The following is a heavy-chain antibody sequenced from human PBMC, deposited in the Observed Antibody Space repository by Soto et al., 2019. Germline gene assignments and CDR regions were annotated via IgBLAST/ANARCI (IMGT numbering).Heavy chain of an antibody. D-gene: IGHD3-22*01. V-gene: IGHV4-31*03. Sequence: PSETLSLTCTVSGGSISSGGYYWSWIRQHPGKGLEWIGYIYYSGSTYYNPSLNSRVTISVEKSKNQFSLKLSSVTAADTAVYYCASLSAGYYCDSSGYYFDYWGQGTLVTVSS. J-gene: IGHJ4*02. CDR3: ASLSAGYYCDSSGYYFDY. CDR2: IYYSGST. CDR1: GGSISSGGYY.